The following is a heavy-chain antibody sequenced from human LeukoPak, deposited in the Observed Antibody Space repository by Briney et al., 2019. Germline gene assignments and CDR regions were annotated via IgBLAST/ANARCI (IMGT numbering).Heavy chain of an antibody. CDR2: ISGSGGST. D-gene: IGHD3-10*01. V-gene: IGHV3-23*01. CDR3: AKRAITMVRGVRYYYGMDV. Sequence: GGSLRLSCAASGFTFSSYAMSWVRQAPGKGLEWVSAISGSGGSTYYADSVKGRFTISRDNSKNTPYLQMNSLRAEDTAVYYCAKRAITMVRGVRYYYGMDVWGQGTTVTVSS. CDR1: GFTFSSYA. J-gene: IGHJ6*02.